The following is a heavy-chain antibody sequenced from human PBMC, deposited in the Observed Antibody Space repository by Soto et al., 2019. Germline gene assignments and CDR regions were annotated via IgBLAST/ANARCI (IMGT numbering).Heavy chain of an antibody. CDR3: AKKANSGPWSQYFYN. CDR2: FRTGGDDATT. J-gene: IGHJ4*02. Sequence: EVQLLESGGGLVQPGGSLRLSCAASGFTFSSYSMSWVRQAPGKGLEWVSGFRTGGDDATTYYADSVEGRFTISRDNSKNMLFLQMNSLRAEDTAIYYCAKKANSGPWSQYFYNWGQGTLVTVSS. CDR1: GFTFSSYS. D-gene: IGHD3-10*01. V-gene: IGHV3-23*01.